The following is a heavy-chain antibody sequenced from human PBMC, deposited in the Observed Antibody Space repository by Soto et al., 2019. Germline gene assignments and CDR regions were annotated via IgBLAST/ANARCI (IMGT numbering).Heavy chain of an antibody. Sequence: PGESLKISCKGSGYSFTSYWIGWVRQMPGKGLEWMGIIYPGDSDTRYSPSFQGQVTISADKSISTAYLQWSSLKASDTAMYYWVGGGVRGVITRTRDYYSMDVWGQGTTVTVSS. V-gene: IGHV5-51*01. J-gene: IGHJ6*02. CDR1: GYSFTSYW. CDR2: IYPGDSDT. CDR3: VGGGVRGVITRTRDYYSMDV. D-gene: IGHD3-10*01.